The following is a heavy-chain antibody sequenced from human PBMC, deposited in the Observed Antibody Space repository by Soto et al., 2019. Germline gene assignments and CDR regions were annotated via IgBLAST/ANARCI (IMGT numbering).Heavy chain of an antibody. CDR3: ARGNSPVIVL. Sequence: PGGSLRLSCAASGFSFSSFEMNWVRQAPGKGLEWVSYITSTGNTLYYADSVKGRFTISRDNAKNSLYLQMNRLRAEDTAVYYCARGNSPVIVLWGQGTLVTVSS. CDR1: GFSFSSFE. J-gene: IGHJ5*02. D-gene: IGHD2-21*01. CDR2: ITSTGNTL. V-gene: IGHV3-48*03.